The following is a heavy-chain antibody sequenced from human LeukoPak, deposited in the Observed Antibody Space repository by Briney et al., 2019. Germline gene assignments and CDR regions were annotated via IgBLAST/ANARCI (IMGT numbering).Heavy chain of an antibody. V-gene: IGHV4-59*01. CDR2: IYYSGST. CDR3: ARVSLCPAYSGTYCYYFDY. Sequence: SETLSLTCTVSGGSISSYYWSWIRQPPGKGLEWIGYIYYSGSTNYNPSLKSRVTISLDTSKNQFSLKLSSVTAADTAVYYCARVSLCPAYSGTYCYYFDYWGQGTLVTVSS. CDR1: GGSISSYY. D-gene: IGHD1-26*01. J-gene: IGHJ4*02.